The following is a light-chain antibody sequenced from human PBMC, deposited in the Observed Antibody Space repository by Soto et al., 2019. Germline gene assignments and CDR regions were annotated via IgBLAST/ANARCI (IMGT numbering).Light chain of an antibody. CDR1: QSVGSSY. CDR3: QQRSNWPPIT. CDR2: GAS. V-gene: IGKV3-11*01. Sequence: EIVLTQSPGTLSLSPGERASLSCRASQSVGSSYLAWYLQKPGQAPRLHIYGASDRATGIPARFSGSGSGTDFTLTISSLEPEDFAVYYGQQRSNWPPITFGQGTRLEIK. J-gene: IGKJ5*01.